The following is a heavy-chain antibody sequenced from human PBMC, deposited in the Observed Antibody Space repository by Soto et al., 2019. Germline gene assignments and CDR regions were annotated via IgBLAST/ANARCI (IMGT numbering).Heavy chain of an antibody. J-gene: IGHJ4*02. CDR2: ISVSGYTT. CDR1: GFTFDSLD. CDR3: ARMSDFDR. Sequence: GGSLRLSCAASGFTFDSLDMSWVRQAPGKGLEWVSSISVSGYTTHYADSVRGRFTISRDNSKNTLYLQMNSLRAEDTAIYYCARMSDFDRWGQGTMFTLSS. V-gene: IGHV3-23*01.